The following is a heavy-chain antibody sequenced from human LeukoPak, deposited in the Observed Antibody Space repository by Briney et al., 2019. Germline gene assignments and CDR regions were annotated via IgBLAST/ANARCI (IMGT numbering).Heavy chain of an antibody. CDR3: ASSTNSKGYFDWFSFGGYYFDY. CDR1: GDSISSSHYC. CDR2: IYYSGST. J-gene: IGHJ4*02. V-gene: IGHV4-39*01. D-gene: IGHD3-9*01. Sequence: SETLSLTCTVSGDSISSSHYCWGWLRQPPGTGLEWIGSIYYSGSTYYNPSLKSRVTISVDTSKNQFSLKLSSVTAADTAVYYCASSTNSKGYFDWFSFGGYYFDYWGQGTLVTVSS.